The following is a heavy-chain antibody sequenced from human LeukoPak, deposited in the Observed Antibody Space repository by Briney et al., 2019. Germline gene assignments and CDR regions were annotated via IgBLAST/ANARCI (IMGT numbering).Heavy chain of an antibody. Sequence: GGSLRLSCAASGFTFSSYWMSWVRQAPGKGLEWVANIKQDGSEKYYVDSVKGRFTISRDNAKNSLYLQMNSLRAEDTAVYYCARAPVADFYYFDYWAQGTLVTVSS. D-gene: IGHD2/OR15-2a*01. CDR3: ARAPVADFYYFDY. V-gene: IGHV3-7*01. J-gene: IGHJ4*02. CDR2: IKQDGSEK. CDR1: GFTFSSYW.